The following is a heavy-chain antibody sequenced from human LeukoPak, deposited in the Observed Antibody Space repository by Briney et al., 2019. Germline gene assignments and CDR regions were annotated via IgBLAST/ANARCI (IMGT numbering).Heavy chain of an antibody. J-gene: IGHJ4*02. CDR1: GFTFGDYA. D-gene: IGHD3-10*01. V-gene: IGHV3-7*01. Sequence: GGSLRLSCTASGFTFGDYAMSWVRQAPGKGLEWVADIKQDGSDKKYVDSVKGRFTISRDNAKKSLYLQMDSLRAEDTAVYYCARSLWPADYWGQGTLVTVSS. CDR2: IKQDGSDK. CDR3: ARSLWPADY.